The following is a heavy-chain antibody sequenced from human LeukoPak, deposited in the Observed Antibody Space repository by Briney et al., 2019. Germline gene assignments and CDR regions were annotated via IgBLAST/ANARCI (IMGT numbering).Heavy chain of an antibody. CDR1: GLTFSSYA. J-gene: IGHJ1*01. Sequence: GGSLRLSCAASGLTFSSYAMSWVRQAPGKGLEWVSSVNGSGYSAYYADSVKGRFTISRDTSKDTLFLQMSTLRVEDTAVYYCAKVVSYSSGWFFHHWGQGTLVTVSS. CDR3: AKVVSYSSGWFFHH. CDR2: VNGSGYSA. V-gene: IGHV3-23*01. D-gene: IGHD6-19*01.